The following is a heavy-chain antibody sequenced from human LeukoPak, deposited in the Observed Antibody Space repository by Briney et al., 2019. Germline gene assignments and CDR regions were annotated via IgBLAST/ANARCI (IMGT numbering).Heavy chain of an antibody. CDR1: GERFTSYL. CDR3: ARQVVVEGSFHF. J-gene: IGHJ4*02. CDR2: IDPGDSYS. V-gene: IGHV5-10-1*01. Sequence: GESLKISCQGSGERFTSYLISWVHQMPGKGLEWMGRIDPGDSYSNYSPSLQGHVTISADKSISTAYLQWTSLQSSDTAMYYCARQVVVEGSFHFWGQGTLVTVSS. D-gene: IGHD2-2*01.